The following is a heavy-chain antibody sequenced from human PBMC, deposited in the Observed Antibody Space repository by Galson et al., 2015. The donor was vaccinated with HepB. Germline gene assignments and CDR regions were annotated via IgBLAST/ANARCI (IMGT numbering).Heavy chain of an antibody. J-gene: IGHJ6*02. CDR3: ARDLGIAVAGTNYYYYGMDV. Sequence: SLRLSCAASGFTFSSYSMNWVRQAPGKGLEWVSSISSSSSYIYYADSVKGRFTISRDNAKNSLYLQMNSLRAEDTAVYYCARDLGIAVAGTNYYYYGMDVWGQGTTVTVSS. V-gene: IGHV3-21*01. CDR1: GFTFSSYS. CDR2: ISSSSSYI. D-gene: IGHD6-19*01.